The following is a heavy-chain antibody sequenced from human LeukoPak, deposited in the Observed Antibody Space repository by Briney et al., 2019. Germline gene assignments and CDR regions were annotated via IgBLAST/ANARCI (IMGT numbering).Heavy chain of an antibody. V-gene: IGHV2-5*02. D-gene: IGHD1-26*01. J-gene: IGHJ1*01. CDR2: IYWDDDK. CDR1: GFSLSTSGMG. Sequence: SGPTLVNPTQTLTLTCTFSGFSLSTSGMGVGWIRQPPGKALEWLAVIYWDDDKRYSPSLKSRLTITKDTSKNQVVLTMTNMDPVDTATYYCAHKVEVGVNTRCFQHWGQGTLVTVSS. CDR3: AHKVEVGVNTRCFQH.